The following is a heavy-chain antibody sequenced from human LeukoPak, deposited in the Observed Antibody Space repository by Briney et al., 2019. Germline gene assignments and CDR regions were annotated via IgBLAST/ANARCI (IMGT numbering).Heavy chain of an antibody. CDR2: IYTSGST. D-gene: IGHD3-22*01. Sequence: SETLSLTCTVSGGSISSYYWSWIRQPAGKGLEWIGRIYTSGSTNYNPSLKSRVTISVDTSKNQFSLKLSSVTAADTAVYYCARENYDSSGYNAIFDYWGQGTLVTVSS. J-gene: IGHJ4*02. CDR3: ARENYDSSGYNAIFDY. CDR1: GGSISSYY. V-gene: IGHV4-4*07.